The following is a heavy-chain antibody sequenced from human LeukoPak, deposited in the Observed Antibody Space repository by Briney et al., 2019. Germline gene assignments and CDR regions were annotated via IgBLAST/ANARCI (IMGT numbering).Heavy chain of an antibody. J-gene: IGHJ6*03. CDR2: ISSSSSYI. CDR1: GFTFSSYS. V-gene: IGHV3-21*01. CDR3: ARGRGHYYMDV. Sequence: GGSLRLSCAASGFTFSSYSMNWVRQAPGKGLEWVSSISSSSSYIYYADSVKGRFTISRDNAKNSLYLQMNSQRAEDTAVYYCARGRGHYYMDVWGKGTTVTVSS.